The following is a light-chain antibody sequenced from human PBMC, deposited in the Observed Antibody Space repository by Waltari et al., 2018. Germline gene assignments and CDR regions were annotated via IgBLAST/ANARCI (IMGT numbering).Light chain of an antibody. J-gene: IGKJ1*01. Sequence: DLQMTQSPSSLSASVGDRVTITCRASQSISSHLNWYQQKQGKAPRLLIYLTSNLQSGVPSRFSGRGSGTDFTLTITSLQPEDFATYYCQQGHSTPRTFGQGTKVEIK. CDR3: QQGHSTPRT. CDR1: QSISSH. V-gene: IGKV1-39*01. CDR2: LTS.